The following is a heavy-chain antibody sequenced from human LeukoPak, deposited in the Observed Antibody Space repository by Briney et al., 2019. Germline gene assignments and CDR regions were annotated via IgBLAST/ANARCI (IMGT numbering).Heavy chain of an antibody. CDR2: ISGSGGST. J-gene: IGHJ4*02. Sequence: PGGSLRLSCAASGFTFSSYAMSWVRQAPGKGLEWVSAISGSGGSTYYADSVKGRFTISRDNSKNTLYLQMNSLRAEDTAVYYCAKEFGGRWLQYAYYFDYWGQGTLVTVSS. CDR3: AKEFGGRWLQYAYYFDY. D-gene: IGHD5-24*01. V-gene: IGHV3-23*01. CDR1: GFTFSSYA.